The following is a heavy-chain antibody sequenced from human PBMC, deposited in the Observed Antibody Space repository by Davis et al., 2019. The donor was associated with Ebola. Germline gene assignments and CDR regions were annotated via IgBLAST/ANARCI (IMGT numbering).Heavy chain of an antibody. D-gene: IGHD1-1*01. CDR1: GYTFTNYG. J-gene: IGHJ4*02. Sequence: AASVKVSCKASGYTFTNYGITWVRQAPGQGLEWMGWINPHNGNTNYAQNVQGRVTMTTDTSTSTAYMELRSLKSDDTAVYYCATTATLTTFDYWGQGTLVTVSS. CDR2: INPHNGNT. V-gene: IGHV1-18*04. CDR3: ATTATLTTFDY.